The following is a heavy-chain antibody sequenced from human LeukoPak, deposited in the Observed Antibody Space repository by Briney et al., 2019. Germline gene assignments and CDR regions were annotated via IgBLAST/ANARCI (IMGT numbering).Heavy chain of an antibody. D-gene: IGHD3-22*01. J-gene: IGHJ6*02. CDR1: GFSFSSYA. V-gene: IGHV3-23*01. Sequence: GGSLRLSCVASGFSFSSYAMTWVRQAPGKGLEWVSVISGTDGSTYYADSVKGRFTISRDNSKNTLYLQMNSLRAEDTAVYYCAKDKRYYDSSGSPYYYYGMDVWGQGTTVTVSS. CDR2: ISGTDGST. CDR3: AKDKRYYDSSGSPYYYYGMDV.